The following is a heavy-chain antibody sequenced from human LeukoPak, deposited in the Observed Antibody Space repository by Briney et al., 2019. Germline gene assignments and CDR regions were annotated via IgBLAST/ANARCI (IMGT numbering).Heavy chain of an antibody. J-gene: IGHJ4*02. V-gene: IGHV3-69-1*02. CDR2: ISSSSTI. Sequence: GGSLRLSCAASGFTFSTYAMTWVRQAPGKGLEWVSYISSSSTIYYADSVKGRFTISRDNAKNSLYLQMNSLRAEDTAVYYCASRFSSGWNSIDYWGQGTLVTVSS. CDR1: GFTFSTYA. D-gene: IGHD6-19*01. CDR3: ASRFSSGWNSIDY.